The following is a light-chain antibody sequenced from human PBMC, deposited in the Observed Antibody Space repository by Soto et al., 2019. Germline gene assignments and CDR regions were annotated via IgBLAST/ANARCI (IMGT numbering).Light chain of an antibody. CDR2: GAS. Sequence: EIVMTQSPATLSVSPGERATRSCRASQSVSSNLAWYQQKPGQAPRLLIYGASTRATGLKARLRGSGSGTESPLPLRTLQSEAFPVSFSQPYNTWPPWSTFGQAPTVAIK. CDR1: QSVSSN. V-gene: IGKV3-15*01. CDR3: QPYNTWPPWST. J-gene: IGKJ1*01.